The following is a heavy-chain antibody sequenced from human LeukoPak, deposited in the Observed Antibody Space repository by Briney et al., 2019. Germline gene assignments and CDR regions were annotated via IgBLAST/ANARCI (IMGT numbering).Heavy chain of an antibody. CDR2: IVTAGDT. J-gene: IGHJ5*02. V-gene: IGHV3-13*01. CDR1: GFPFSSYD. D-gene: IGHD3-16*01. Sequence: GGALGPSFAAGGFPFSSYDMHWGRAATGKGRGWGSAIVTAGDTYYPRTVKGRVTISRENAKNTVYIQMNRLRAGDTAVYYCARGVTTFGRHREKLSWFDPWGQGTLVTVSS. CDR3: ARGVTTFGRHREKLSWFDP.